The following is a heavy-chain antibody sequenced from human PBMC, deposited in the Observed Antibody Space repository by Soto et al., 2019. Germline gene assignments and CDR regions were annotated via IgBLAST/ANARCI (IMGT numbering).Heavy chain of an antibody. D-gene: IGHD6-19*01. V-gene: IGHV4-31*03. J-gene: IGHJ4*02. CDR3: ARDGGGAVAGRFDY. CDR1: GGSISSGGYY. Sequence: QVHLQESGPGLVKPSQTLSLTCTVSGGSISSGGYYWNWIRQHPGKGLEWIGYISYSGITYYNPSLTSRVIISVDTSKNQCSLSLSSVTAADTAVYYCARDGGGAVAGRFDYWGQGTLVTVSS. CDR2: ISYSGIT.